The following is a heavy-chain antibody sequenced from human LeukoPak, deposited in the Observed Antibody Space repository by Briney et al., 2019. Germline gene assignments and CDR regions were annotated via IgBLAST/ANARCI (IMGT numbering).Heavy chain of an antibody. Sequence: ASETLSLTCTVSGGSISSGSYYWSWIRQPAGKGLEWIGRIYTSGSTNYNPSLKSRVTISVDTSKNQFSLKLSSVTAADTAVYYCARVTDEMDDAFDIWGQGTMVTVSS. J-gene: IGHJ3*02. CDR2: IYTSGST. D-gene: IGHD5-24*01. CDR3: ARVTDEMDDAFDI. V-gene: IGHV4-61*02. CDR1: GGSISSGSYY.